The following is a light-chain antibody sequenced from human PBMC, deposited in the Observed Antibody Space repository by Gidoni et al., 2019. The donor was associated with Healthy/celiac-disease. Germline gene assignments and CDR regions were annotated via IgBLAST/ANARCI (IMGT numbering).Light chain of an antibody. J-gene: IGLJ2*01. CDR3: NSRDSSGNHVV. Sequence: SSELTQDPAVSVALGQTVRITCHGDSLRSYYASWYQQKPGQAPVLVIYGKNNRPSGIPDRFSGSSSGNTASLTITGAQAEDVADYYCNSRDSSGNHVVFGGGTKLTVL. V-gene: IGLV3-19*01. CDR2: GKN. CDR1: SLRSYY.